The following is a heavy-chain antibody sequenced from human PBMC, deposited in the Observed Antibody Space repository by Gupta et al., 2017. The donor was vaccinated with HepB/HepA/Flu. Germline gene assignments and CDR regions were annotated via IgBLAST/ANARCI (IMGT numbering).Heavy chain of an antibody. V-gene: IGHV1-2*04. Sequence: QVQLVQSGAEVKKPGASVKVSCKASGYTFTGYYMHWVRQAPGQGLEWMGWINPNSGGTNYAQKFQGWVTMTRDTSISTAYMELSRLRSDDTAVYYCARDYYDSSGYYSFYYGMDVWGQGTTVTVSS. CDR1: GYTFTGYY. CDR2: INPNSGGT. CDR3: ARDYYDSSGYYSFYYGMDV. D-gene: IGHD3-22*01. J-gene: IGHJ6*02.